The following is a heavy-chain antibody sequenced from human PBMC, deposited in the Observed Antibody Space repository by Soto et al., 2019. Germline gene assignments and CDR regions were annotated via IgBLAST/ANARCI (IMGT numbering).Heavy chain of an antibody. CDR3: ARGGDILTGYLDY. V-gene: IGHV4-31*03. D-gene: IGHD3-9*01. CDR1: GGSISSGGYY. Sequence: SETLSLTCTVSGGSISSGGYYWSWIRQHPGKGLEWIGYIYYSGSTYYNPSLKSRVTISVDTSKNQFSLKLSSVTAADTAVYYCARGGDILTGYLDYWGQGTLVTVSS. CDR2: IYYSGST. J-gene: IGHJ4*02.